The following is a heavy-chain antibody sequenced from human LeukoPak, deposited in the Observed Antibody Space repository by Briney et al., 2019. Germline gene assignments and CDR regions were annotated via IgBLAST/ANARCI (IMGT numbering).Heavy chain of an antibody. CDR2: ISSSSSYI. CDR3: AKEGHYGSTADY. Sequence: GGSLRLSCAASGFTFSSYSMNWVRQAPGKGLECVSSISSSSSYIYYADSVKGRFTISRDNAKNSLYLQMNSLRAEDTAVYYCAKEGHYGSTADYWGQGTLVTVSS. J-gene: IGHJ4*02. CDR1: GFTFSSYS. V-gene: IGHV3-21*01. D-gene: IGHD3-10*01.